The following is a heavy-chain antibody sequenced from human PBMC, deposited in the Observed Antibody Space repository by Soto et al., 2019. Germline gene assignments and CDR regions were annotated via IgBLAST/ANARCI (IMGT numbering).Heavy chain of an antibody. D-gene: IGHD3-22*01. CDR1: GGSISSYY. CDR2: IYYSGST. J-gene: IGHJ6*02. CDR3: ARAQGDSCGYFGPLAYYYYGMDV. V-gene: IGHV4-59*01. Sequence: SETLSLTCTVSGGSISSYYWSWIRQPPGKGLEWIGYIYYSGSTNYNPSLKSRVTISVDTSKNQFSLKLSSVTAADTAVYYCARAQGDSCGYFGPLAYYYYGMDVWGQGTTITVSS.